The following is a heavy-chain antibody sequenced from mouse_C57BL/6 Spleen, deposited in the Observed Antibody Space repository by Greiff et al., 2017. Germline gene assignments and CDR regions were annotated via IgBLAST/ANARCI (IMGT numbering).Heavy chain of an antibody. CDR3: ASLNWDWFAY. V-gene: IGHV1-64*01. J-gene: IGHJ3*01. Sequence: QVQLQQPGAELVKPGASVKLSCKASGYTFTSYWMHWVKQRPGQGLEWIGMIHPNSGSTYYNEKFKSKATLTVDKSSSTAYMQLSSLTSEDSAVYYCASLNWDWFAYWGQGTLVTVSA. D-gene: IGHD4-1*02. CDR2: IHPNSGST. CDR1: GYTFTSYW.